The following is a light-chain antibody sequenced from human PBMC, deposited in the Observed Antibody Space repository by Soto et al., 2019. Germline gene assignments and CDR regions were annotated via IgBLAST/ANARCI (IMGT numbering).Light chain of an antibody. Sequence: EIALTKSPGTLSLSPGERATLSCRASQSVSSSYLAWYQQKPGQAPRLLIYGASSRATGIPDRFSGSGSGTDFNLTISSLEPEDFAVYYCQQYGSSPQTFGQGTKLEIK. CDR3: QQYGSSPQT. J-gene: IGKJ2*01. CDR2: GAS. V-gene: IGKV3-20*01. CDR1: QSVSSSY.